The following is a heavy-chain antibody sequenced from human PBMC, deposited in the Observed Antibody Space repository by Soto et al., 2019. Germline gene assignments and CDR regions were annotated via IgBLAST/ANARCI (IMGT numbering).Heavy chain of an antibody. CDR3: ARQNGSSWYGYYYYYYGMDV. V-gene: IGHV5-10-1*01. CDR1: GYSFTSYW. CDR2: IDPSDSYT. Sequence: PGESLKISCXGSGYSFTSYWISWVRQMPGKGLEWMGRIDPSDSYTNYSPSFQGHVTISADKSISTAYLQWSSLKASDTAMYYCARQNGSSWYGYYYYYYGMDVWGQGTTVTVSS. D-gene: IGHD6-13*01. J-gene: IGHJ6*02.